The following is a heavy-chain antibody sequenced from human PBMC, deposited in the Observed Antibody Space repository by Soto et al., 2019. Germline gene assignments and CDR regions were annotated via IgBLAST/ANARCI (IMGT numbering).Heavy chain of an antibody. J-gene: IGHJ6*02. CDR2: INSGGST. CDR3: ARDPPATRHGMDV. CDR1: GFTVSSNY. Sequence: EVQLVETGGGLIQPGGSLRLSCAASGFTVSSNYMSWVRQAPGKGLDWVPVINSGGSTYYADSVRGGFTISRDNSKNTLYLQMKSLRAEDTAVYYCARDPPATRHGMDVWGQGTTVTVSS. V-gene: IGHV3-53*02.